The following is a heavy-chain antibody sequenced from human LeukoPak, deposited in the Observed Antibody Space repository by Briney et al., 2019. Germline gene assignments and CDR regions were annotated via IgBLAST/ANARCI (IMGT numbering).Heavy chain of an antibody. CDR1: GYSISSGYY. CDR2: IYHSGSA. J-gene: IGHJ6*03. Sequence: SETLSLTCTVSGYSISSGYYWGWIRPPPGKGLEWIGSIYHSGSAYYNPSLKSRVTISVDTSKNQFSLKLTSVTAADTAVYYCASVSLNTAMVNYYMDVWGKGTTVTVSS. CDR3: ASVSLNTAMVNYYMDV. V-gene: IGHV4-38-2*02. D-gene: IGHD5-18*01.